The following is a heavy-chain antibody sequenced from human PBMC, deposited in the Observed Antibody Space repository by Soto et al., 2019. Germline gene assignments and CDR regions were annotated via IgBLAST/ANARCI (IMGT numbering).Heavy chain of an antibody. CDR2: ISSSSSYI. Sequence: EVQLVESGGGLVKPGGSLRLSCAASGFTFSSYSMNWVRQAPGKGLEWVSSISSSSSYIYYADSVKGRFTISRDNAKNSLYLQMNRLRAEDTAVYCCGRSGDGYNFADYWGQGTLVTVSS. CDR3: GRSGDGYNFADY. D-gene: IGHD5-12*01. CDR1: GFTFSSYS. J-gene: IGHJ4*02. V-gene: IGHV3-21*01.